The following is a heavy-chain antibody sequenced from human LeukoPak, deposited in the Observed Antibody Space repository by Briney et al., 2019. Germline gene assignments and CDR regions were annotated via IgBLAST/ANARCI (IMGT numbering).Heavy chain of an antibody. Sequence: PSETLSLTCTVSGGSISGYFWSWIRQPPGKGLEWLGHVYSDETTNYSPSLRSRITISIDTSKNQFSLNLRSVTAADTAVYYCARNGIHGYSGLDFWGQGTLVTVSS. V-gene: IGHV4-59*08. D-gene: IGHD5-12*01. J-gene: IGHJ4*02. CDR2: VYSDETT. CDR3: ARNGIHGYSGLDF. CDR1: GGSISGYF.